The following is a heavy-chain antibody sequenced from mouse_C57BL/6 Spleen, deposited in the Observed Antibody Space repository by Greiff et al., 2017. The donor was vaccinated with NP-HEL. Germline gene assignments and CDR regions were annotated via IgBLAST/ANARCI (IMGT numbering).Heavy chain of an antibody. Sequence: QVQLKQSGAELVKPGASVKISCKASGYAFSSYWMNWVKQRPGKGLEWIGQIYPGDGDTNYNGKFKGKATLTADKSSSTAYMQLSSLTSEDSAVYFCARSNSLLAWFAYWGQGTLVTVSA. CDR3: ARSNSLLAWFAY. CDR1: GYAFSSYW. CDR2: IYPGDGDT. D-gene: IGHD6-1*01. J-gene: IGHJ3*01. V-gene: IGHV1-80*01.